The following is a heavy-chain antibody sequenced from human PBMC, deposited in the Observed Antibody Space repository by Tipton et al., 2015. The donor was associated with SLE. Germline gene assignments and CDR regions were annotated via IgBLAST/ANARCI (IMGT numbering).Heavy chain of an antibody. CDR1: GGSISSGSYY. D-gene: IGHD6-19*01. Sequence: TLSLTCIVSGGSISSGSYYWGWIRQPPGKGLGWIGSIYTSGSTNYNPSLRSRVTMSVDTSKNQFSLNLSSVTAADTAVYYCARDRGSAWSSSFDYWGQGTLVTVSS. CDR3: ARDRGSAWSSSFDY. J-gene: IGHJ4*02. CDR2: IYTSGST. V-gene: IGHV4-39*07.